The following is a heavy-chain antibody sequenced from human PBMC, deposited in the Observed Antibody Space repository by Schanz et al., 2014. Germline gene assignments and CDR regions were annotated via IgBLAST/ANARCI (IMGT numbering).Heavy chain of an antibody. V-gene: IGHV4-34*01. J-gene: IGHJ6*02. CDR3: ARHLVNAYGMDV. D-gene: IGHD3-3*02. Sequence: QVQLQQWGAGLLKPSETLSLTCAVYGGPFSGYFWSWIRQSPGKGLQWIGEIHHSGSIIYNPSLRSGFTISMDTSKNHFFLKVTSVTAADTAVYYCARHLVNAYGMDVWGQGTAVTVSS. CDR2: IHHSGSI. CDR1: GGPFSGYF.